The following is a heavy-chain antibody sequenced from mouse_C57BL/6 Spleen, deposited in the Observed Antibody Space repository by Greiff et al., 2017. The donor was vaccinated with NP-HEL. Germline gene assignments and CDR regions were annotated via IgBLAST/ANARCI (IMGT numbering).Heavy chain of an antibody. Sequence: QVQLKQSGPGLVAPSQSLSITCTVSGFSLTSYAISWVRQPPGKGLEWLGVIWTGGGTNYNSALKSRLSISKDNTNSQVFLKMNSLQTDDTARYYCARKDFGNYNYFDYWGQGTTLTVSS. D-gene: IGHD2-1*01. CDR1: GFSLTSYA. CDR3: ARKDFGNYNYFDY. V-gene: IGHV2-9-1*01. CDR2: IWTGGGT. J-gene: IGHJ2*01.